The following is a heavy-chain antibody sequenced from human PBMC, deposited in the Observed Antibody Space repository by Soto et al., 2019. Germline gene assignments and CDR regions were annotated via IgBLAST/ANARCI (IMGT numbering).Heavy chain of an antibody. CDR2: INPSGGRT. V-gene: IGHV1-46*01. Sequence: QIQLVQSGAEVKNPGASVRLSCKASGYIFTSFHMHWVRQAPGQGLEWMGMINPSGGRTEYAENFQGRVTMTSETSTNTVYMELTTLRSEDTAVYYCARAGINWLDPWGQGTLVIVSS. CDR1: GYIFTSFH. D-gene: IGHD2-21*01. J-gene: IGHJ5*02. CDR3: ARAGINWLDP.